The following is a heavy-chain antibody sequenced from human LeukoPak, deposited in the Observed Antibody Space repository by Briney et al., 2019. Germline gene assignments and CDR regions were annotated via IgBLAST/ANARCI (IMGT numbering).Heavy chain of an antibody. CDR2: IYTSGST. V-gene: IGHV4-4*07. D-gene: IGHD6-13*01. CDR3: ARDPAAGPIYYYNGMDV. CDR1: GGSISSYY. Sequence: SETLSLTCTVAGGSISSYYWSWIRQPAGKGLEWIGRIYTSGSTNYNPSLKSRVTMSVDTSTIQFSLKRSSVTAAYTAVYYCARDPAAGPIYYYNGMDVWGQGTTVTVSS. J-gene: IGHJ6*02.